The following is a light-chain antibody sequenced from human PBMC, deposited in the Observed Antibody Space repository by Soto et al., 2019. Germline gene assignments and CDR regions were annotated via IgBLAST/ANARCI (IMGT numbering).Light chain of an antibody. CDR1: QSVSSN. J-gene: IGKJ1*01. Sequence: EIVMTQSPATLSVSPGERATLSCRASQSVSSNLAWYQQKPGQAPRLLIYGASNRATGIPDRFSGSGSGTEFTLTISRLQSEDFAVYYCQKYNNWPPLTVGQGTKVDIK. CDR3: QKYNNWPPLT. CDR2: GAS. V-gene: IGKV3-15*01.